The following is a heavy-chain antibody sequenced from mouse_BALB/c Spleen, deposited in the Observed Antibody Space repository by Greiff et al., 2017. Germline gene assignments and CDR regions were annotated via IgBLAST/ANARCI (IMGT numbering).Heavy chain of an antibody. Sequence: DVKLVESGGGLVKPGGSLKLSCAASGFTFSDYYMYWVRQTPEKRLEWVATISDGGSYTYYPDSVKGRFTISRDNAKNNLYLQMSSLKSEDTAMYYCARDHGNPFAYWGQGTLVTVSA. V-gene: IGHV5-4*02. CDR3: ARDHGNPFAY. J-gene: IGHJ3*01. CDR2: ISDGGSYT. CDR1: GFTFSDYY. D-gene: IGHD2-1*01.